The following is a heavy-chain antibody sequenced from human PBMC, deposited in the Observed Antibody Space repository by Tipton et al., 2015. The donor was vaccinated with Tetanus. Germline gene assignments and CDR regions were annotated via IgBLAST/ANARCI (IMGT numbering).Heavy chain of an antibody. V-gene: IGHV3-74*01. J-gene: IGHJ4*02. CDR2: VSGDGSIT. CDR1: GFTFSSYW. D-gene: IGHD3-10*01. CDR3: TRINKVSGLFDFDS. Sequence: SLRLSCAASGFTFSSYWMHWVRQAPGKGLVWVSRVSGDGSITGYVDSVRDRFTISRDNAKNTLYLQMHSLRADDTAVYYCTRINKVSGLFDFDSCGQGILVTVSS.